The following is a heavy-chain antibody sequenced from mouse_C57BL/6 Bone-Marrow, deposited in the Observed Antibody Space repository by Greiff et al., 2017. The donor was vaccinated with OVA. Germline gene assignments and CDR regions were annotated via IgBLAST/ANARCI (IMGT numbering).Heavy chain of an antibody. V-gene: IGHV1-59*01. CDR3: ERESSYYYGSSYDIDY. Sequence: VQLQQPGAELVRPGTSVKLSCKASGSTFTSYWMPWVKQRPGQGLEWIGVIDPSVSYTNYNQKFKGKATLPVDTSYSTACMQHRSLTSVDSEVYYCERESSYYYGSSYDIDYWGQGTTLTVSS. CDR2: IDPSVSYT. CDR1: GSTFTSYW. J-gene: IGHJ2*01. D-gene: IGHD1-1*01.